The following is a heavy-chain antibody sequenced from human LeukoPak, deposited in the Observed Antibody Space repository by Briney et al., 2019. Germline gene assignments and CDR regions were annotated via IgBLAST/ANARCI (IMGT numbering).Heavy chain of an antibody. CDR1: GFTFRSYC. Sequence: GGSLRLSCEASGFTFRSYCMHWVRQAPGKGLVWVSRINSDGSSTNYADSMKGRFTISRDNPKNSLYLQMNSLRDEDTAVSYCERGGLEWLSYWGQGDLVTVSS. J-gene: IGHJ4*02. CDR3: ERGGLEWLSY. D-gene: IGHD6-19*01. CDR2: INSDGSST. V-gene: IGHV3-74*01.